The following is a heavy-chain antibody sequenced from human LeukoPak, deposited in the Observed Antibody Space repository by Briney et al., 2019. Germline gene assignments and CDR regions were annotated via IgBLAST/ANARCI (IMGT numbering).Heavy chain of an antibody. CDR3: ARGRYCSSTSCSPSFYFDF. V-gene: IGHV1-69*13. D-gene: IGHD2-2*01. Sequence: ASVKVSCKASGGTFISYAISWVRQAPGQGLEWMGGIIPIFGTANYAQKFQGRVTITADESTSTAYMELRSLRSDDTAVYYCARGRYCSSTSCSPSFYFDFWGQGTLVTVSS. J-gene: IGHJ4*02. CDR1: GGTFISYA. CDR2: IIPIFGTA.